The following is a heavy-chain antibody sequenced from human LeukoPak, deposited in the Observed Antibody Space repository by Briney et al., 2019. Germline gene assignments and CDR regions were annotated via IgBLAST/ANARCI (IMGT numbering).Heavy chain of an antibody. CDR3: AKDLGSGWYLANPFDY. D-gene: IGHD6-19*01. V-gene: IGHV3-30-3*01. CDR1: GFTFSTYA. Sequence: PGGSLRLSCAASGFTFSTYAMHWVRQAPGKGLEWVAVISYDGSNEYYADSVKGRFTISRDNSKNTLYLQMNSLRAEDTAVYYCAKDLGSGWYLANPFDYWGQGTLVTVSS. J-gene: IGHJ4*02. CDR2: ISYDGSNE.